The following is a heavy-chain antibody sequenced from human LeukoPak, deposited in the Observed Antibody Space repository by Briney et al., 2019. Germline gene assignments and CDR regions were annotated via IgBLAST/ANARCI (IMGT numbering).Heavy chain of an antibody. V-gene: IGHV3-21*01. D-gene: IGHD5-12*01. J-gene: IGHJ2*01. Sequence: PGGSLRLSCAASGFTFSSYSMNWVRQAPGKGLEWVSSISSSSSYIYYADSVKGRFTISRDNAKNSLYLQMNSLRAEDTAVYYCARVPWMTEKDSYWYFDLWGRGTLVTVSS. CDR3: ARVPWMTEKDSYWYFDL. CDR2: ISSSSSYI. CDR1: GFTFSSYS.